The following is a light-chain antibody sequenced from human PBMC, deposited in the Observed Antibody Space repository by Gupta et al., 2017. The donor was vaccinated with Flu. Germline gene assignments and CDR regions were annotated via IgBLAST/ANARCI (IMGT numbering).Light chain of an antibody. Sequence: TLSVYPGERATLSGRARQSVSGKLAWYQQKPGQAPRLLMYGASTRATGIPARFSGSGSGTEFTLTISSLQSEDFAVYYCQQYRDWSLYTFGQGTKLEIK. CDR2: GAS. V-gene: IGKV3-15*01. J-gene: IGKJ2*01. CDR1: QSVSGK. CDR3: QQYRDWSLYT.